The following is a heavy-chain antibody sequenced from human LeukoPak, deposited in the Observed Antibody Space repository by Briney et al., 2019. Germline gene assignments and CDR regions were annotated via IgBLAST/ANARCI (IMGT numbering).Heavy chain of an antibody. D-gene: IGHD3-22*01. J-gene: IGHJ3*02. CDR3: ARDVPHYYDSSGSGRAFDI. CDR1: GYTFTSYG. CDR2: ISAYNGNT. Sequence: ASVKVSCKASGYTFTSYGISWVRQAPGQGLEWMGWISAYNGNTNYAQKLQGRVTMTTDTSTSTAYMELRSLRSDDTAVYYCARDVPHYYDSSGSGRAFDIWGQGTMVTVSS. V-gene: IGHV1-18*01.